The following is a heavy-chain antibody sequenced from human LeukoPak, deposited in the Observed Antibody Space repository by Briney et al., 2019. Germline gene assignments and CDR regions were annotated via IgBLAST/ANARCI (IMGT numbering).Heavy chain of an antibody. Sequence: PGGSLRFSCAASGFTVSSNYMSWVRQAPGKGLEWVSVIYSGGSTYYADSVKGRFTISRDNSKNTLYLQMNSLRAEDTAVYYCARDLTRSRPAAITLGYWGQGTLVTVSS. CDR2: IYSGGST. D-gene: IGHD2-2*02. J-gene: IGHJ4*02. CDR1: GFTVSSNY. V-gene: IGHV3-53*01. CDR3: ARDLTRSRPAAITLGY.